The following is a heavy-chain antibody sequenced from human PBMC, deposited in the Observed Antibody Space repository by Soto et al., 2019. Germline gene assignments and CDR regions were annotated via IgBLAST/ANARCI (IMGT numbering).Heavy chain of an antibody. CDR1: GGSISSGGYY. CDR2: IYYSGST. Sequence: QVQLQESGPGLVKPSQTLSLTCTVSGGSISSGGYYWSWIRQHPGKGLEWIGYIYYSGSTYYNPSLKSRVTISVDTSKNQFSRKLSSVTAADTAVYYCASRSYSSSVRVGMDVWGQGTTVTVSS. CDR3: ASRSYSSSVRVGMDV. J-gene: IGHJ6*02. D-gene: IGHD6-6*01. V-gene: IGHV4-31*03.